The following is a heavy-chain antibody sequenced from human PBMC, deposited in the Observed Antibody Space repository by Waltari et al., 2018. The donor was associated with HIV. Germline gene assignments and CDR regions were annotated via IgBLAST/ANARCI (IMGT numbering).Heavy chain of an antibody. CDR2: MNPNSGNT. CDR1: GYIFLNFD. V-gene: IGHV1-8*02. J-gene: IGHJ6*02. CDR3: ARNSSAKGNRYFYYGLDV. D-gene: IGHD3-22*01. Sequence: QVHLVQSGPEVKRPGASVKISCKGYGYIFLNFDVNWVRQAAGKRPEWLGWMNPNSGNTASPYIFEERVTMTRDVSTDTAYMEMSGLTPEDTAIYYCARNSSAKGNRYFYYGLDVWGQGTPVTV.